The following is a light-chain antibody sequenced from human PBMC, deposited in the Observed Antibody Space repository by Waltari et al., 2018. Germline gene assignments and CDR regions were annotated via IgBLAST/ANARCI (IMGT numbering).Light chain of an antibody. J-gene: IGLJ2*01. CDR3: GTWDSSLSVGV. CDR2: ENN. Sequence: QSVLTQPPSVSAAPGQKVPISCPGSPPNIGNNSVSWYPQFPGTAPKPLIYENNKRPSGTPDRFSGSKSGTSATLDIHGLQTGDEANYYCGTWDSSLSVGVLGGGTKVTVL. V-gene: IGLV1-51*01. CDR1: PPNIGNNS.